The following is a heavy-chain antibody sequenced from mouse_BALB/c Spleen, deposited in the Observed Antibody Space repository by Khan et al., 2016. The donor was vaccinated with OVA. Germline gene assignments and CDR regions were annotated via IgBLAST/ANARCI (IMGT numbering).Heavy chain of an antibody. V-gene: IGHV5-17*02. J-gene: IGHJ1*01. Sequence: EVELVESGGGLVQPGGSRKLSCAASGFTFSSFGMHWVRQAPEKGLEWVAYISSGSNTIHYADTVKGRFIISRDNPKNTLFLQMTSLRSEDTAMYYCVREDYGHWYFDVWGAGTTVTVSS. CDR3: VREDYGHWYFDV. CDR1: GFTFSSFG. CDR2: ISSGSNTI. D-gene: IGHD1-1*02.